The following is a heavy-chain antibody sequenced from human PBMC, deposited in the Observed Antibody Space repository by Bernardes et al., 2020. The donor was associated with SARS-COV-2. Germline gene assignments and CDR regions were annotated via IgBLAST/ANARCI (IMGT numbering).Heavy chain of an antibody. J-gene: IGHJ4*02. CDR3: ASRRRDCSGGSCYPPDY. CDR2: INTDGSYT. V-gene: IGHV3-74*01. Sequence: GGSLRLSCAASGFTFSSYWVHWVRQAPGKGLVWVSRINTDGSYTSYADSVKGRFTISRDNAKNALYLQMNSLRAEDTAVYYCASRRRDCSGGSCYPPDYWGQGTLVTVSS. CDR1: GFTFSSYW. D-gene: IGHD2-15*01.